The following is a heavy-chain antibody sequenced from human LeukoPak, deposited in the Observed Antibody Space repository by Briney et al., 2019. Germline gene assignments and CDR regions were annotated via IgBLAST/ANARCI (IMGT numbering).Heavy chain of an antibody. CDR1: GGSFSGYY. D-gene: IGHD6-19*01. CDR3: ARGSSGWYSQDYYYYGMDV. Sequence: SETLSLTCAVYGGSFSGYYWSWIRQPPGKGLEWIGEINHSGSTNYNPSLKSRVTISVDTSKNQFSLKLSSVTAADTAVYYCARGSSGWYSQDYYYYGMDVWGQGTTVTVSS. J-gene: IGHJ6*02. V-gene: IGHV4-34*01. CDR2: INHSGST.